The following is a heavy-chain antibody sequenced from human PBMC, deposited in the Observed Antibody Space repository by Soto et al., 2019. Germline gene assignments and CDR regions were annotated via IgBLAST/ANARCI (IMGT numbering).Heavy chain of an antibody. D-gene: IGHD2-2*02. CDR3: ARDGLGYCSSTSCYTRVAFDY. CDR1: GFTFTRYS. CDR2: ISSTTNYI. Sequence: GGSLRLSCAASGFTFTRYSMNWVRQAPGKGLEWVSSISSTTNYIYYGDSMKGRFTISRDNAKNSLYLQMNSLRDEDTAVYYCARDGLGYCSSTSCYTRVAFDYWGQGTLVTVSS. V-gene: IGHV3-21*06. J-gene: IGHJ4*02.